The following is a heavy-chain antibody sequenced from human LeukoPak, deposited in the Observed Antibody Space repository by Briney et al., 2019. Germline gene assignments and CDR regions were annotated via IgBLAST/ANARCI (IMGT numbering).Heavy chain of an antibody. Sequence: ASVKVSCKASGYTFTEYYIHWMRQAPGQGLEWMGRINPYSGGTKYAQKFQGRVTMTRDTSISTAYMELSRLTSDDTAMYYCVSLAGLDCGSNPTEFEYGGRGTLVPVPS. CDR2: INPYSGGT. V-gene: IGHV1-2*06. CDR3: VSLAGLDCGSNPTEFEY. D-gene: IGHD2-21*02. J-gene: IGHJ4*02. CDR1: GYTFTEYY.